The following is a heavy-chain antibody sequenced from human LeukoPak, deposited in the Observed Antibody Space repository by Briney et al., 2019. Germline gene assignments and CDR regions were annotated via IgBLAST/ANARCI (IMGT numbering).Heavy chain of an antibody. V-gene: IGHV3-33*01. J-gene: IGHJ6*02. CDR2: IWYDGSNK. D-gene: IGHD3-10*02. CDR1: GFTFSSYG. Sequence: PGGSLRLSCAASGFTFSSYGMHWVRQAPGKGLEWVAVIWYDGSNKYYADSVKGRFTISRDNSKNTLYLQMNSLRAEDTAVYYCARDLSVVRPRPGYFYAMDVWGQGTTVTVSS. CDR3: ARDLSVVRPRPGYFYAMDV.